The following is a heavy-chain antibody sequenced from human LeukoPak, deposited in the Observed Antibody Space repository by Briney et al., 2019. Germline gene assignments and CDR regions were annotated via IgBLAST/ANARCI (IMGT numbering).Heavy chain of an antibody. CDR1: GNTFIGYW. V-gene: IGHV1-46*01. J-gene: IGHJ4*02. CDR3: ARTLGSSRPYDY. D-gene: IGHD6-6*01. Sequence: GASVKVSCKASGNTFIGYWIHWVRQAPGQGLEWMGAINPRGDATIGAQKFQGRVTTTRDTSTSTVYIELSSLRSEDTAVYYCARTLGSSRPYDYWGQGTLVTVSS. CDR2: INPRGDAT.